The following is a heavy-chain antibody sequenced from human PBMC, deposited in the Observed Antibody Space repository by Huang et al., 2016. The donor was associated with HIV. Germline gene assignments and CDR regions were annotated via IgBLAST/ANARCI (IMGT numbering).Heavy chain of an antibody. CDR3: ARGGPYSRDYYYYGMDV. J-gene: IGHJ6*02. D-gene: IGHD6-13*01. CDR2: IHYSGSN. Sequence: QVQLQESGPGLVKPSETLSLTCTVSGGSISNYWSWIRQPPGKGLEWIGYIHYSGSNNYNPSLKSRVTTSVDTSKNQFFLKLSSVTAADTAVYYCARGGPYSRDYYYYGMDVWGQGTTVTVSS. V-gene: IGHV4-59*01. CDR1: GGSISNY.